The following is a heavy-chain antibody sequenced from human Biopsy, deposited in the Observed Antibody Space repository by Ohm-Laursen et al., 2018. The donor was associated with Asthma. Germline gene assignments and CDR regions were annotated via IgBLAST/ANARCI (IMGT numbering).Heavy chain of an antibody. V-gene: IGHV1-18*03. J-gene: IGHJ6*02. D-gene: IGHD3-10*01. CDR1: GYTFNSAG. CDR3: ARAVDYSHYYGIDV. Sequence: GASVKASCKTSGYTFNSAGITWVRQAPGQGLEWMGWISVYNGNTKVAQKLQDRVTMITDTSTSTAYMELRSLRSDDMAVYFCARAVDYSHYYGIDVWGQGTTVTVS. CDR2: ISVYNGNT.